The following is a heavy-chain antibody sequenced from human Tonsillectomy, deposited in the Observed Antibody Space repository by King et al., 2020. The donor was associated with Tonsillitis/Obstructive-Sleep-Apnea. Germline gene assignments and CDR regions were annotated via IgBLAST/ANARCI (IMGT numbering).Heavy chain of an antibody. CDR3: ARDRVRSGYGMDV. V-gene: IGHV4-31*03. Sequence: VQLQESGPGLVKPSQTLSLTCTVSGGSISSGGYYWSWIRQHPGKGLEWIGYIYYSGSTYYNPSLESRVTISVDTSKNQFSLKLSSVTAADTAVYYCARDRVRSGYGMDVWGQGTTVTVSS. D-gene: IGHD3-10*01. J-gene: IGHJ6*02. CDR2: IYYSGST. CDR1: GGSISSGGYY.